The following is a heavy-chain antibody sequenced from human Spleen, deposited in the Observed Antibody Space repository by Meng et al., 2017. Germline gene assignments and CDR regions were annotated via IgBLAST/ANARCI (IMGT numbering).Heavy chain of an antibody. CDR2: IYYSGST. J-gene: IGHJ4*02. V-gene: IGHV4-31*03. CDR1: GGSINSGGYY. Sequence: QVQLQESGPGLVKPSQTLSLTCTVSGGSINSGGYYWSWIRQHPGKGLEWIGCIYYSGSTFYNLSLKSRLTISVDTSNNQFSLKLSSVTAADTAVYYCARNDFWSGYFDYWGQGTLVTVSS. D-gene: IGHD3-3*01. CDR3: ARNDFWSGYFDY.